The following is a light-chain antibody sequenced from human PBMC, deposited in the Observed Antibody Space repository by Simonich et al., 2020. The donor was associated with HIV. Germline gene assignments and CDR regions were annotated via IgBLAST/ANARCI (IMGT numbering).Light chain of an antibody. V-gene: IGKV4-1*01. CDR1: QSVLYSSNNRNY. CDR3: QQYYSTPLT. CDR2: WAY. J-gene: IGKJ1*01. Sequence: DIVMTQSPDSLAVSLGERATINCKSGQSVLYSSNNRNYLAWYQQKPGQPPKLLIYWAYTRESGVPDRFSGSGSGTDFTLTISSLQAEDVAVYYCQQYYSTPLTFGQGTKVEIK.